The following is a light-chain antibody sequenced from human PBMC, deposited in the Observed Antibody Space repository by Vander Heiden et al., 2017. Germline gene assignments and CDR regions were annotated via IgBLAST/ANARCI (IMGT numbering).Light chain of an antibody. J-gene: IGKJ1*01. V-gene: IGKV1-39*01. Sequence: DTQMTHSPSSLSASAGDRVTITCRASQSVSSYLNWYQQKPGKAPKLLIYAASSLQSGVPSRFSGSGSGTDFTLTISSLQPEDFATYYCQQYYSNAWTFGQGTKVEIK. CDR1: QSVSSY. CDR3: QQYYSNAWT. CDR2: AAS.